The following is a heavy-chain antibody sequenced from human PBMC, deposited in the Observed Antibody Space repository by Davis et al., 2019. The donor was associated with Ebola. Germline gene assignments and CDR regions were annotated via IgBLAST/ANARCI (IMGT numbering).Heavy chain of an antibody. D-gene: IGHD3-3*01. CDR3: ARDQRYDDYYYYGMDV. CDR2: INAGNGNT. V-gene: IGHV1-3*01. J-gene: IGHJ6*04. Sequence: AASVKVSCKASGYTFTSYAMHWVRQAPGQRLEWMGWINAGNGNTKYSQKFQGRVTITRDTSASTAYMELSSLRSEDTAVYYCARDQRYDDYYYYGMDVWGKGTTVTVSS. CDR1: GYTFTSYA.